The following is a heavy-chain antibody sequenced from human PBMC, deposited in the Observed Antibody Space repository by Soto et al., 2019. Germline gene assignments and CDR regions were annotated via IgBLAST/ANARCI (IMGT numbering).Heavy chain of an antibody. CDR2: ISGSGTTI. D-gene: IGHD7-27*01. CDR1: GFTFSDYY. Sequence: QVQLAESGGGLVKPGGSLRLSCAASGFTFSDYYMNWIRQAPGKGLNWLSFISGSGTTIYYADSVKGRFTISRDNAKNSLFLQMNSLRDDDTAVYYCAMSNWVSTLDYWGQGTLVTVSS. V-gene: IGHV3-11*01. J-gene: IGHJ4*02. CDR3: AMSNWVSTLDY.